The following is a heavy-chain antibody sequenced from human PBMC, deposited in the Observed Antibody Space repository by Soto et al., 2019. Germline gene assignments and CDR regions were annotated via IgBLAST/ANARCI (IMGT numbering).Heavy chain of an antibody. J-gene: IGHJ4*02. Sequence: GALRLSCAASGFTFTNYRIHWVRQAPGKGLVWVARINSDGTRINYADSVKGRFTISRDNAKNTVFLQMNSLRDEDSAVYFCARAGDWNYVQDFWGQGTLVTVSS. CDR2: INSDGTRI. V-gene: IGHV3-74*01. CDR3: ARAGDWNYVQDF. D-gene: IGHD1-7*01. CDR1: GFTFTNYR.